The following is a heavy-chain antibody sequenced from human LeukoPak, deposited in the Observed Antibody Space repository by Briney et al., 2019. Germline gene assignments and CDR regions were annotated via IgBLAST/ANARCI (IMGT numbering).Heavy chain of an antibody. D-gene: IGHD3-3*01. J-gene: IGHJ6*02. CDR1: GGSVSSGSYY. V-gene: IGHV4-61*01. CDR3: ARDEYYDFWSGYPYGMDV. CDR2: IYYSGST. Sequence: SETLSLTCTVSGGSVSSGSYYWSWIRQLPGKGLEWIGYIYYSGSTYYNPSLKSRITISVDTSKNQFSLKLSSVTAADTAVYYCARDEYYDFWSGYPYGMDVWGQGTTVTVSS.